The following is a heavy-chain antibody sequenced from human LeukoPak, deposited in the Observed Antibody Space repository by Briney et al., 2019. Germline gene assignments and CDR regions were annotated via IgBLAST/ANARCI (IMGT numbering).Heavy chain of an antibody. CDR3: ARDDTQGRGNEYYDALDF. CDR1: GFTFSSYA. Sequence: PGGSLRLSCAASGFTFSSYAMSWVRQAPGKGLEWVSAISGSGGSTYYADSVKGRFTISRDSAKKTVYLQMNSLRVEDTAVYYCARDDTQGRGNEYYDALDFWGPGTMVTVSS. J-gene: IGHJ3*01. V-gene: IGHV3-23*01. D-gene: IGHD4-23*01. CDR2: ISGSGGST.